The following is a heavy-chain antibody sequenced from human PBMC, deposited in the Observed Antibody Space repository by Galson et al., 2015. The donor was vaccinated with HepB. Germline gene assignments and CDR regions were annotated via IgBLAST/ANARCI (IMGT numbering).Heavy chain of an antibody. D-gene: IGHD3-9*01. CDR1: GGSISSGGYY. CDR2: IYYSGST. CDR3: ARNQVSTGSIPDY. V-gene: IGHV4-30-4*08. J-gene: IGHJ4*02. Sequence: LSLTCTVSGGSISSGGYYWSWIRQHPGKGLEWIGYIYYSGSTYYNPSLKSRVTISVDTSKNQFSLKLSSVTAADTAVYYCARNQVSTGSIPDYWGQGTLVTVSS.